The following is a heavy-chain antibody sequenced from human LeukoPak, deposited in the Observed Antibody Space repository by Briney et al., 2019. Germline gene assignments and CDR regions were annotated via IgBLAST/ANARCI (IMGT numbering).Heavy chain of an antibody. CDR1: VYTLTGDY. D-gene: IGHD5-18*01. Sequence: ASVKVSRKASVYTLTGDYMHGVRHAPGQRLWWMVWINPNSGSTNYAQKFQGRVTMASDTSISTAYMELSRLRADDTAVYYCARGGSGYSYGGNDYWGQGTLVTVSS. CDR3: ARGGSGYSYGGNDY. CDR2: INPNSGST. J-gene: IGHJ4*02. V-gene: IGHV1-2*02.